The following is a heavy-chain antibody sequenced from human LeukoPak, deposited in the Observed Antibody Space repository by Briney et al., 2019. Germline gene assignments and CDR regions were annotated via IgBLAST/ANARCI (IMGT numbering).Heavy chain of an antibody. CDR3: ARGFGTSWFDY. CDR2: INPNGGGT. Sequence: ASVKVSCKASGYTFTAYYIHWVRQAPGQGLEWMGWINPNGGGTHYVQKFQGWVTLTRDTSISTLYMELSSLKSDDTAVYYCARGFGTSWFDYWGQGTLVTVSS. CDR1: GYTFTAYY. D-gene: IGHD2-2*01. J-gene: IGHJ4*02. V-gene: IGHV1-2*04.